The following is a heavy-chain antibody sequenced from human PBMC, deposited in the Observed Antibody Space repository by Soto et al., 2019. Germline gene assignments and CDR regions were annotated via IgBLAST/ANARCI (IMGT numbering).Heavy chain of an antibody. Sequence: SETLSLTCTVSGGSISSYYWSWIRQPPGKGLEWVAYIHYSGSTYYNPSLKSRVTISVDTSKNQFSLKLSSVTAADTAVYYCASSGWYRTLYHYYMAVWGKGTTVTVSS. V-gene: IGHV4-59*12. CDR2: IHYSGST. D-gene: IGHD6-19*01. CDR1: GGSISSYY. J-gene: IGHJ6*03. CDR3: ASSGWYRTLYHYYMAV.